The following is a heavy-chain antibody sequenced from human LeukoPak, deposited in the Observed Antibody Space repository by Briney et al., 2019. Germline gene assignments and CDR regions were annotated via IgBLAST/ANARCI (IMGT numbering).Heavy chain of an antibody. J-gene: IGHJ3*02. D-gene: IGHD3-16*01. CDR2: ISSRTTTI. V-gene: IGHV3-48*03. CDR3: GASRQYVGAFDI. Sequence: GGSLRLSCAASGFTFSSYELYWVRQAPGKGLKWISYISSRTTTIKYADSVRGRFTISRDDARESLYLQMNSLRAEDTAIYFCGASRQYVGAFDIWGQGTLVTVSS. CDR1: GFTFSSYE.